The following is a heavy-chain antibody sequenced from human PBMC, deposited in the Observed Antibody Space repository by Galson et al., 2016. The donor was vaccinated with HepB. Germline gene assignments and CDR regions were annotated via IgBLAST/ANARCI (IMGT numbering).Heavy chain of an antibody. D-gene: IGHD6-13*01. CDR1: GYNFMNYG. Sequence: SVKVSCKASGYNFMNYGISWVRQAPGQGLEWMGWIIGYSGNTNYAQNFQARVTMTMDTSTDTAYMEVNSLRSDDTAVYFCARGRAAAGRWYFDFWGQGTLVTVPS. V-gene: IGHV1-18*01. J-gene: IGHJ4*02. CDR3: ARGRAAAGRWYFDF. CDR2: IIGYSGNT.